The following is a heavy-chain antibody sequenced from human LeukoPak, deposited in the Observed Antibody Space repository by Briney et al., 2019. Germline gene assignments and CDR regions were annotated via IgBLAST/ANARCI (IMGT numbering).Heavy chain of an antibody. V-gene: IGHV1-69*13. CDR3: ARDYYDILTGYHKFEY. Sequence: ASVKVSCKASGGTFISYAISWVRQAPGQGLEWMGGIIPIFGTANYAQKFQGRVTITADESTSTAYMELSSLRSEDTAVYYCARDYYDILTGYHKFEYWGQGTLVTVSS. D-gene: IGHD3-9*01. J-gene: IGHJ4*02. CDR1: GGTFISYA. CDR2: IIPIFGTA.